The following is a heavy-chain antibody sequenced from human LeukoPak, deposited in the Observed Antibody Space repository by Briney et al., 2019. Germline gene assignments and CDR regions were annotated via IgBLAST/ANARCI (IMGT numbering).Heavy chain of an antibody. CDR2: IYYSGST. J-gene: IGHJ5*02. CDR1: GGSISSYY. Sequence: SETLSLTCTVSGGSISSYYWSWIRQPPGKGLEWIGYIYYSGSTNYNPSLKSRVTISVDTSKNQFSLKLSSVTAADTAVYYCARVPGVWGSYRINWFDPWGQGTLVTVSS. D-gene: IGHD3-16*02. CDR3: ARVPGVWGSYRINWFDP. V-gene: IGHV4-59*01.